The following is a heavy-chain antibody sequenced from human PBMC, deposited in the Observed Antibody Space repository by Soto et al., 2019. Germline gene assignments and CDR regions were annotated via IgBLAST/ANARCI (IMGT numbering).Heavy chain of an antibody. D-gene: IGHD6-19*01. V-gene: IGHV1-18*01. Sequence: QVQLVQSGGEVKKPGASVKVSCKPSGDTVTKYGISWVRQAPGQGLEWLGWISFYNGHTNYALKCQDRITFTTNTPTGTAPGRLRSLTSDDTAVYYCASATIIAVAGKETWGQGTLVTVSS. J-gene: IGHJ4*02. CDR3: ASATIIAVAGKET. CDR2: ISFYNGHT. CDR1: GDTVTKYG.